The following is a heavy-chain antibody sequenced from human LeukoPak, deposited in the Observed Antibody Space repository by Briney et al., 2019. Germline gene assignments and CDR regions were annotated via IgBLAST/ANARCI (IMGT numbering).Heavy chain of an antibody. CDR2: IRYDGSNK. V-gene: IGHV3-30*02. J-gene: IGHJ3*02. CDR1: GCNFSSNG. CDR3: ARSAIVGATKGAFDI. D-gene: IGHD1-26*01. Sequence: GSLRLSCAASGCNFSSNGMHWVRQAPGQGLERVAFIRYDGSNKYYADSVKGRFTISRDNYKNTLYLQMNSLRAEDTAVYYCARSAIVGATKGAFDIWGQGTMVTVSS.